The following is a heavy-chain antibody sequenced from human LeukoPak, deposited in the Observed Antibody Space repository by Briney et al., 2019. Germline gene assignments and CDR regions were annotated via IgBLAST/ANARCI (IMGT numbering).Heavy chain of an antibody. D-gene: IGHD3-22*01. CDR3: AREGGYYDSSGYYKEYGMDV. Sequence: ASVKVSCKASGYTFTSYGISWVRQAPGQGLEWMGWISAYNGNTNYAQKLQGRVTMTTDTSTSTAYMELRSLRSDDTAVYYCAREGGYYDSSGYYKEYGMDVWGQGTTVTVSS. CDR2: ISAYNGNT. V-gene: IGHV1-18*01. CDR1: GYTFTSYG. J-gene: IGHJ6*02.